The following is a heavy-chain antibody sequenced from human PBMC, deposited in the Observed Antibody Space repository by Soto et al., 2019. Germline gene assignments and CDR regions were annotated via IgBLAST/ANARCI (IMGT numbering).Heavy chain of an antibody. CDR1: GFTFSSYG. D-gene: IGHD3-9*01. CDR2: IWYDGSNK. Sequence: GGSLRLSCAASGFTFSSYGMHWVRQAPGKGLEWVAVIWYDGSNKYYADSVKGRFTISRDNSKNTLYLQMNSLRAEDTAVYYCARDSTTIPSFKTGYYYYYMDVWGKGTTVTVSS. CDR3: ARDSTTIPSFKTGYYYYYMDV. V-gene: IGHV3-33*01. J-gene: IGHJ6*03.